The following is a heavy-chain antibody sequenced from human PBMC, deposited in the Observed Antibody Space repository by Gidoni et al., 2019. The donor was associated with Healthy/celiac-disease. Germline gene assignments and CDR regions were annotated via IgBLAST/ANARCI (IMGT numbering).Heavy chain of an antibody. D-gene: IGHD6-19*01. CDR3: ARDRSSVREAVAGFYFDY. CDR1: GFTFSSHG. Sequence: QVQLVESGGGVVQPGRSLRLSCAASGFTFSSHGLPWVRQAPGKGLEWVAVIWYDGSNKYYADSVKGRFTISRDNSKNTLYLQMNSLRAEDTAVYYCARDRSSVREAVAGFYFDYWGQGTLVTVSS. V-gene: IGHV3-33*01. J-gene: IGHJ4*02. CDR2: IWYDGSNK.